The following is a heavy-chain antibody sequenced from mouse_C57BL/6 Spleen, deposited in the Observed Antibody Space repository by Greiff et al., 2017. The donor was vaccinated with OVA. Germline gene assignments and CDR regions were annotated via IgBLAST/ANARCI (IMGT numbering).Heavy chain of an antibody. CDR3: ARSPSAGTGFDY. J-gene: IGHJ2*01. D-gene: IGHD4-1*01. CDR1: GFTFTDYY. CDR2: IRNKANGYTT. V-gene: IGHV7-3*01. Sequence: VQLKESGGGLVQPGGSLSLSCAASGFTFTDYYMSWVRQPPGKALEWLGFIRNKANGYTTEYSASVKGRFTISRDNSQSILYLQMNALRAEDSATYYCARSPSAGTGFDYWGQGTTLTVSS.